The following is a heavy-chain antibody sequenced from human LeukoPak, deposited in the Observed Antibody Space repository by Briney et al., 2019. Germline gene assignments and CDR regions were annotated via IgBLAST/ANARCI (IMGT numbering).Heavy chain of an antibody. CDR2: ISGRGDST. CDR1: GFTFSSYG. Sequence: GGTLRLSCAASGFTFSSYGMSWVRQAPGKGLEWVSGISGRGDSTSYADSVKGRFTISRDNSKNTLYLQMNSLRAEDTAVYYCAKDFAEVASDAFDIWGQGTMVTVSS. D-gene: IGHD5-24*01. J-gene: IGHJ3*02. CDR3: AKDFAEVASDAFDI. V-gene: IGHV3-23*01.